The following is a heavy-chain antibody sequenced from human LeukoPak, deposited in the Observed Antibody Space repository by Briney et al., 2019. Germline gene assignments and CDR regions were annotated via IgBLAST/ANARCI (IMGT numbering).Heavy chain of an antibody. CDR1: GFTFSSYA. Sequence: PGGSLRLSCAASGFTFSSYAMSWVRQAPGKGLEWVSAISGSGGSTYYAHSVKGRFTISRDNSKNTLYLQMNSVRAEGTAVYYCAKDPDRYFDLDYWGQGTLVTVSS. J-gene: IGHJ4*02. CDR3: AKDPDRYFDLDY. D-gene: IGHD3-9*01. V-gene: IGHV3-23*01. CDR2: ISGSGGST.